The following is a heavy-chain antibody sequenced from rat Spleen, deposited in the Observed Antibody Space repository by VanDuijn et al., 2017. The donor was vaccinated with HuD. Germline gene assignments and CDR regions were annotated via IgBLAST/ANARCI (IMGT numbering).Heavy chain of an antibody. D-gene: IGHD1-10*01. Sequence: EVQLQESGPGLVKPSQSLSLSCSVTGYSITSGYGWNWIRKFPGNKLEWMGYINNAGSTKYNPPLQSQISITRDTSKNQFFLQVNSVTTEDTATYYCARLEATYWFAYWGQGTLVTVSS. CDR1: GYSITSGYG. CDR2: INNAGST. CDR3: ARLEATYWFAY. J-gene: IGHJ3*01. V-gene: IGHV3-3*01.